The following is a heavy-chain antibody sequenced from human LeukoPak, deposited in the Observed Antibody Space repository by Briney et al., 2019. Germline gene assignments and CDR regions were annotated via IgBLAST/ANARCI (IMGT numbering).Heavy chain of an antibody. CDR1: GFTFSDYH. CDR3: ARDRYYVPDY. Sequence: PGGSLRLSCVVSGFTFSDYHMNWVRQAPGKGLEWVSSISTSNSYIYYADSLTGRFTISRDNAKNTLYLQMNSLRAEDTAVYYCARDRYYVPDYWGQGTLVTVSS. CDR2: ISTSNSYI. J-gene: IGHJ4*02. D-gene: IGHD3-10*02. V-gene: IGHV3-21*01.